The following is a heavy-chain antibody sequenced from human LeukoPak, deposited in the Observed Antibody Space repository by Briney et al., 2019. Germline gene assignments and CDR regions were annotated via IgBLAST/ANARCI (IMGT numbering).Heavy chain of an antibody. D-gene: IGHD3-3*01. CDR1: GYTFSGYY. J-gene: IGHJ4*02. V-gene: IGHV1-2*02. CDR2: INTNSGGT. CDR3: ASSRFLEWLYLLDY. Sequence: ASVKVSCKASGYTFSGYYIHWVRQAPGQGLEWMGWINTNSGGTKYAQRFQGRVTMTRDTSISTAYKEVSRLRSDDTAVYFCASSRFLEWLYLLDYWGQGTLVTVSS.